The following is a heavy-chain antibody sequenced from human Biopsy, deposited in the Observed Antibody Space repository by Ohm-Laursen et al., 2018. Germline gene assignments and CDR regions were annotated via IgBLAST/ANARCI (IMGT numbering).Heavy chain of an antibody. Sequence: SDTLSLTWIVSGGSIESYYWNWIRQSPGKGLEWIGFIYYTGHTNYNPSLKSRATISVDTSKNQFSLKVISVTAADTAVYYCARLTGDPSYWGQGILVTVSS. V-gene: IGHV4-59*07. CDR1: GGSIESYY. CDR3: ARLTGDPSY. CDR2: IYYTGHT. J-gene: IGHJ4*02. D-gene: IGHD7-27*01.